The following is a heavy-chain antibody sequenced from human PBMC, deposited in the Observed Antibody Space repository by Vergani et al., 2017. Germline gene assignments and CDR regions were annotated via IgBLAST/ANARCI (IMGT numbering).Heavy chain of an antibody. CDR1: GFTFDDYA. CDR2: ISWDGGST. Sequence: EVQLVESGGVVVQPGGSLRLSCAASGFTFDDYAMHWVRQAPGKGLEWVSLISWDGGSTYYADSVKGRFTISRDNAKNSLYLQMNSLRAEDTAVYYCARGHNLVEWGQGTLVTVSS. CDR3: ARGHNLVE. D-gene: IGHD1-14*01. V-gene: IGHV3-43D*04. J-gene: IGHJ4*02.